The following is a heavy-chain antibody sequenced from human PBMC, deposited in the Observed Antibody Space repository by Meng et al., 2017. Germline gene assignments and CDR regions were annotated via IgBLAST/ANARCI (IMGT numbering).Heavy chain of an antibody. CDR3: ARSKKYYYDSSGYLYGMDV. J-gene: IGHJ6*02. Sequence: ETLSLTCAASGFTFSSYAMHWVRQATGKGLEWVSAIGTAGDTYYPGSVKGRFTISRENAKNSLYLQMNSLRAGDTAVYYCARSKKYYYDSSGYLYGMDVWGQGPTVTVSS. V-gene: IGHV3-13*01. D-gene: IGHD3-22*01. CDR2: IGTAGDT. CDR1: GFTFSSYA.